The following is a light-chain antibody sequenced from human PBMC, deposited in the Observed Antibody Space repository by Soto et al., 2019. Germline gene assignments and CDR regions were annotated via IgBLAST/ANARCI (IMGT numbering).Light chain of an antibody. CDR2: DAS. CDR3: HQYVSWT. Sequence: EIVLTQSPATLSLSPGERATLSCRASQSVSSYLAWYQQKPGQAPRLLIYDASNRAAGIPARFSGSGSGTDFTLTSSRLEPEDFAVYYCHQYVSWTFGQGTKVDIK. V-gene: IGKV3-11*01. J-gene: IGKJ1*01. CDR1: QSVSSY.